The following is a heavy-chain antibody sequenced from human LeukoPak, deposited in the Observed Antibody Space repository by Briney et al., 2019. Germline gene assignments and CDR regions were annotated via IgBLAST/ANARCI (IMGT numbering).Heavy chain of an antibody. CDR2: ISGSGGST. CDR1: GFTFSSYA. J-gene: IGHJ4*02. Sequence: GGSLRLSCAASGFTFSSYAMSWVRQAPGKGLEWVSAISGSGGSTYYADSVKGRFTISRDNSKNTLYLQMNSLRAEDTAVYYCASVFGVVIYHHFDYWGQGTLVTVSS. CDR3: ASVFGVVIYHHFDY. V-gene: IGHV3-23*01. D-gene: IGHD3-3*01.